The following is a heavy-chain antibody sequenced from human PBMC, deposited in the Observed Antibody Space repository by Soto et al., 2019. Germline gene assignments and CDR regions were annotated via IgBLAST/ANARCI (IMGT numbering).Heavy chain of an antibody. D-gene: IGHD3-9*01. V-gene: IGHV3-7*01. J-gene: IGHJ3*01. CDR1: GFSFGDHW. CDR2: INEDGGER. Sequence: EVELLESGGGLVQPGGSLRLSCVASGFSFGDHWMTWVRQPPGKGLEWVANINEDGGERYFVDSVKGRFTMSRDNAKKSLYLQMNRLRAEDTAVYFCARDHNFDQAPHRFDVWGQGTMVTVSS. CDR3: ARDHNFDQAPHRFDV.